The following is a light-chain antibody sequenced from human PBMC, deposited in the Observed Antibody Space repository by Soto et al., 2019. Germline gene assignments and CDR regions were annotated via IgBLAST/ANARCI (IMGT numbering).Light chain of an antibody. V-gene: IGKV3-15*01. Sequence: VVMTQSPATLSVSPGERATLSCRASQSISNNLAWFQQKPGQAPMLLIYGASTRATGIAARFSGSGSGTEFTLTISSLQSEDFAVYYCQQYDNWPPFTFGPGTKVDI. CDR2: GAS. J-gene: IGKJ3*01. CDR1: QSISNN. CDR3: QQYDNWPPFT.